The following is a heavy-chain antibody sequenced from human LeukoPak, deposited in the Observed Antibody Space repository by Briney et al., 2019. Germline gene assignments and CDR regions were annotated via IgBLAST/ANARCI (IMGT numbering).Heavy chain of an antibody. D-gene: IGHD3-10*01. Sequence: WVRQAPGKGLEWIGSIYYSGSTYNNRSLKRRLTISIDTSKNQFSLRLSSVTAADTAVYYCTREVEGYSYASGRFLHFDPWGQGTLVTVSS. CDR2: IYYSGST. J-gene: IGHJ5*02. CDR3: TREVEGYSYASGRFLHFDP. V-gene: IGHV4-39*07.